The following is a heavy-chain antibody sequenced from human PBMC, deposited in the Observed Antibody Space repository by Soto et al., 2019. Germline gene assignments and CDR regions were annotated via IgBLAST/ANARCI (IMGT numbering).Heavy chain of an antibody. D-gene: IGHD6-6*01. CDR1: GYTFTNYG. V-gene: IGHV1-18*01. Sequence: QVQLLQSGAEVKKPGASVKVSCKASGYTFTNYGITWVRQAPGQGLAWMGWIGAYNGDTHYTERLQGRVTMATDTSTSTADMELRGLRYDDTAEYYCARVRQLVGYCYYYKDVWGKGTTVTVSS. CDR2: IGAYNGDT. CDR3: ARVRQLVGYCYYYKDV. J-gene: IGHJ6*03.